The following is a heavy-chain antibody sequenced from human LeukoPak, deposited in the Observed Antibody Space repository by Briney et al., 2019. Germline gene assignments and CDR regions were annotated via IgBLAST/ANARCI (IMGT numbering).Heavy chain of an antibody. Sequence: PGVSLRLSCGASGLTVSSYAMSWVRQAPGKGLEWVSTIIGSAANTYYADSVKGRFTISRDNSKNTLYLQMSSLRAEDTAVYYCLKDRLGTGDYWGQGTLVSVS. V-gene: IGHV3-23*01. D-gene: IGHD7-27*01. CDR2: IIGSAANT. J-gene: IGHJ4*02. CDR3: LKDRLGTGDY. CDR1: GLTVSSYA.